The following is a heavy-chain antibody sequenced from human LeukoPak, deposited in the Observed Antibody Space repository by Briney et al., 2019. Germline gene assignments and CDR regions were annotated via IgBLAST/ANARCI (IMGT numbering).Heavy chain of an antibody. CDR2: ISYDGSNK. CDR1: GFTFSSYA. D-gene: IGHD2-21*01. J-gene: IGHJ4*02. CDR3: GRVGSGGYWLASAYYFAY. V-gene: IGHV3-30-3*01. Sequence: PGGSLRLSCAASGFTFSSYAMHWVRQAPGKGLEWVTVISYDGSNKYYADSVKGRFTISRDNSKNTLYLQMNSLRAEDTAAYYGGRVGSGGYWLASAYYFAYWGQGPWSPSPQ.